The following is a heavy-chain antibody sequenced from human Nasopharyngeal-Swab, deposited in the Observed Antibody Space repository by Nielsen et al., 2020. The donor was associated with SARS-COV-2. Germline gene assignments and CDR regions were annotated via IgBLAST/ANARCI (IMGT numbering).Heavy chain of an antibody. Sequence: GGALRLSWAAAGCTVINYNFNWVRQAPGKGREWVSSISSSSSYIYYADSLKGRFTISRDNAKNSLYLQMNSLRAEDTAVYYCARDGMDYDFWSAYFMDVWGQGTTVTVSS. D-gene: IGHD3-3*01. CDR2: ISSSSSYI. V-gene: IGHV3-21*01. J-gene: IGHJ6*02. CDR1: GCTVINYN. CDR3: ARDGMDYDFWSAYFMDV.